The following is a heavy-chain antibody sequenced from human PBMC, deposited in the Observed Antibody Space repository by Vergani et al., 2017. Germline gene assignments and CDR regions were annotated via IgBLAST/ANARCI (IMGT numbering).Heavy chain of an antibody. Sequence: QVQLQESGPGLVKPSETLSLTCTVSGGSISSYYCSWIRQPPGKGLEWIGYIYYSGSTNYNPSLKSRVTISVDTSKNQFSLKLSSVTAADTAVYYCARPLGSGSYMYWGQGTLVTVSS. CDR2: IYYSGST. V-gene: IGHV4-59*01. CDR3: ARPLGSGSYMY. D-gene: IGHD3-10*01. CDR1: GGSISSYY. J-gene: IGHJ4*02.